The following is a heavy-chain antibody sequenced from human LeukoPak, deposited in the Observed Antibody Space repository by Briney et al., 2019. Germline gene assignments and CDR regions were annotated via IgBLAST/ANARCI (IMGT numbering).Heavy chain of an antibody. CDR1: EYTFSRYW. CDR3: TRAPLGYY. J-gene: IGHJ4*02. D-gene: IGHD3-16*01. V-gene: IGHV3-74*01. Sequence: RGSLRLSCAASEYTFSRYWMHWVRQAPGKGLVWVARINNDGSGTGYADSVKGRFTISRDNAKNTLYLQMNSLRAEDTAVYYCTRAPLGYYWGRGTLVTVSS. CDR2: INNDGSGT.